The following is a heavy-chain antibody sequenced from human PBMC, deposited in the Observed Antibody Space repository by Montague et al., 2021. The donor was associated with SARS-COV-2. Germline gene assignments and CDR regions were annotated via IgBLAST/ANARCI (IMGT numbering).Heavy chain of an antibody. CDR2: IYYSGST. CDR1: GASMKSYY. V-gene: IGHV4-59*01. J-gene: IGHJ4*02. D-gene: IGHD3-10*01. Sequence: SETLSLTCSVSGASMKSYYWTWVRQPPGKGLQWIGYIYYSGSTSYDPSLQSRLTMTVDTSKNQFTLRLMSVTAADSAVYYCARVEGMIGGITHFDYWGQGLPVTVSS. CDR3: ARVEGMIGGITHFDY.